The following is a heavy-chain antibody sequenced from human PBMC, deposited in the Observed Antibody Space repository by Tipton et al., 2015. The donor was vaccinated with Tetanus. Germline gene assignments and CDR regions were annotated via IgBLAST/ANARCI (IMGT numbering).Heavy chain of an antibody. CDR2: IWYDGSNK. D-gene: IGHD5-18*01. V-gene: IGHV3-33*01. CDR3: ARGSSAMVTVYYYYGMDV. CDR1: GFTFSSYG. Sequence: SLRLSCAASGFTFSSYGMHWVRQAPGKGLEWVAIIWYDGSNKYYADSVKGRFTISRDNSKNTLYLQMNSLRAEDTAVYYCARGSSAMVTVYYYYGMDVWVQGTTVTVSS. J-gene: IGHJ6*02.